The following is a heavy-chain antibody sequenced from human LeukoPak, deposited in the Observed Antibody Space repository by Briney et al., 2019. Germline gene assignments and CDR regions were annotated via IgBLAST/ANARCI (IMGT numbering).Heavy chain of an antibody. D-gene: IGHD6-25*01. V-gene: IGHV3-33*06. CDR1: GFTFSTYG. Sequence: GRSLRLSCAASGFTFSTYGMLWVRQAPGKGLEWVAVIWYDGSNKYYADSVKGRFTISRDNSKNTLYLQMNSLRAEDTAVYYCAKDSAALTRGYMDVWGKGTTVTVSS. J-gene: IGHJ6*03. CDR2: IWYDGSNK. CDR3: AKDSAALTRGYMDV.